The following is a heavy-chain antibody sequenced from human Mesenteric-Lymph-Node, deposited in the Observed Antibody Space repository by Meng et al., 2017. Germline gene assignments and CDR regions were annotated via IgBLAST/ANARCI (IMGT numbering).Heavy chain of an antibody. CDR1: GFTFSSYG. CDR2: IWYDGSNK. CDR3: ARDSPLTYYYDSSGIFDY. J-gene: IGHJ4*02. V-gene: IGHV3-33*01. D-gene: IGHD3-22*01. Sequence: GESLKISCAASGFTFSSYGMHWVRQAPGKGLEWVAVIWYDGSNKYYADSVKGRFTISRDNSKNTLYLQMNSLRAEDTAVYYCARDSPLTYYYDSSGIFDYWGQGTLVTVSS.